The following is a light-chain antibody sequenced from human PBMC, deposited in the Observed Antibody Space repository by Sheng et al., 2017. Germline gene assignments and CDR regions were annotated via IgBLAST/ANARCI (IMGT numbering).Light chain of an antibody. CDR3: QQDYSTPTWT. CDR1: QGISSY. V-gene: IGKV1-39*01. CDR2: AAS. J-gene: IGKJ1*01. Sequence: DIQLTQSPSFLSASVGDRVTITCRASQGISSYLAWYQQKPGKAPKLLIYAASTLQSGVPSRFSGSGSGTDFTLTISSLQPEDFATYFCQQDYSTPTWTFGQGTKVEIK.